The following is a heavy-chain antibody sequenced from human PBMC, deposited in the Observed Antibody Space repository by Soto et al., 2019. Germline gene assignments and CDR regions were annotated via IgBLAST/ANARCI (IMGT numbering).Heavy chain of an antibody. Sequence: EVQLVESGGGLVKPGGSLRLSCAASGFTFSSYSMNWVRQAPGKGLEWVSSISSSSSYIYYADSVKGRFTISRDNAKNSLDLQMNSLGAEDTAVYYCATGPYSSSIFDYWGQGTLVTVSS. V-gene: IGHV3-21*01. J-gene: IGHJ4*02. CDR3: ATGPYSSSIFDY. CDR1: GFTFSSYS. D-gene: IGHD6-6*01. CDR2: ISSSSSYI.